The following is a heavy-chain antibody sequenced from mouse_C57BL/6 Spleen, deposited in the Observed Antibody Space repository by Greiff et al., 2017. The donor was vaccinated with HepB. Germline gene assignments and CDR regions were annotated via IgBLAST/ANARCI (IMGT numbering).Heavy chain of an antibody. V-gene: IGHV1-55*01. CDR1: GYTFTSYW. Sequence: QVQLQQPGAELVKPGASVKMSCKASGYTFTSYWITWVKQRPGQGLEWIGDIYPGSGSTNYNEKFKSKATLTVDTSSSTAYMQLSSLTSEDSAVYYCARYGTVVAPFDYWGQGTTLTVSS. CDR2: IYPGSGST. D-gene: IGHD1-1*01. CDR3: ARYGTVVAPFDY. J-gene: IGHJ2*01.